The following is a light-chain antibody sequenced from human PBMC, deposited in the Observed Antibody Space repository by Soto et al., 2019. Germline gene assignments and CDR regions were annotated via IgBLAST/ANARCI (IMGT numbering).Light chain of an antibody. J-gene: IGKJ1*01. V-gene: IGKV3-20*01. CDR2: GAS. CDR1: QSVSNNY. CDR3: QQYGSSGT. Sequence: EIVMTQSPDTLSVSPGEGATLSCRASQSVSNNYLAWYQQKPGQAPRLLIYGASNRATGIPDRFSGSGSGTDFTLTISRLEPEDFAVYYCQQYGSSGTFGQGTKVEIK.